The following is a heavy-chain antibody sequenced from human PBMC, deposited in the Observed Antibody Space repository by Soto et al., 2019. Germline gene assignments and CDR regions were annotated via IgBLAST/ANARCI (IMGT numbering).Heavy chain of an antibody. Sequence: PGGSLRLSCAASGFTFSSYAMHWVRQAPGKGLEWVAVISYDGSNKYYADSVKGRFTISRDNSKNTLYLQMNSLRAEDTAVYYCARSDIVVVVAATHFYYGMDVWGQGTTVTVSS. CDR2: ISYDGSNK. V-gene: IGHV3-30-3*01. D-gene: IGHD2-15*01. CDR3: ARSDIVVVVAATHFYYGMDV. CDR1: GFTFSSYA. J-gene: IGHJ6*02.